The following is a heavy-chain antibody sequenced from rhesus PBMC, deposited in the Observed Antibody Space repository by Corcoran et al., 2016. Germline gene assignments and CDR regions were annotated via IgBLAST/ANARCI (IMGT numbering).Heavy chain of an antibody. Sequence: EVQLVESGGGLVQPGGSRRLPCAAAGFTFSSYGMYWIRQAPGKGLEWISAISRGGGSTYYADSVKGRFTISRDNSKNTLSLQMNSLRAEDTAVYYCAKDRGEYEDEGGNSLDVWGRGVLVTVSS. D-gene: IGHD3-9*01. CDR3: AKDRGEYEDEGGNSLDV. V-gene: IGHV3S25*01. CDR1: GFTFSSYG. CDR2: ISRGGGST. J-gene: IGHJ5-2*02.